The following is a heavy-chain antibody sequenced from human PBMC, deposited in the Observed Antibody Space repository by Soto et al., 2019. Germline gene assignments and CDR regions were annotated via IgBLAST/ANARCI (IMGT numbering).Heavy chain of an antibody. Sequence: QLQLQESGPGLVKPSETLSLTCTVSGGSISSSSYYRGWIRQPPGKGLEWIGSIYYSGSTYYNPSLKSRVTLSVDTSKNQFSLKLSSVTAADTAVYYCARHDLLVYYYDSSGYSDYWGQGTLVTVSS. D-gene: IGHD3-22*01. CDR3: ARHDLLVYYYDSSGYSDY. CDR1: GGSISSSSYY. V-gene: IGHV4-39*01. CDR2: IYYSGST. J-gene: IGHJ4*02.